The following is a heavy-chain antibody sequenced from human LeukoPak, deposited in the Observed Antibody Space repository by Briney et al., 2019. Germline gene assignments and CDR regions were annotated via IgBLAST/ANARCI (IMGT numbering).Heavy chain of an antibody. CDR2: ISGGGGST. Sequence: PGGSLRLSCAASGFTFTSYSMNWVRQAPGKGLEWVSTISGGGGSTYYADSVKGRFTISRDNSKNTLYLQVNSLRAEDTAVYYCAGSPPNYYGMDVWGQGTTVTVSS. V-gene: IGHV3-23*01. CDR1: GFTFTSYS. D-gene: IGHD6-25*01. CDR3: AGSPPNYYGMDV. J-gene: IGHJ6*02.